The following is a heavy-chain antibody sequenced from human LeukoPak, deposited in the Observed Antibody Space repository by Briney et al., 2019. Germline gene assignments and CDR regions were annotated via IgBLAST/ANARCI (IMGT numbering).Heavy chain of an antibody. CDR1: GYSFTDYY. V-gene: IGHV1-18*01. J-gene: IGHJ6*02. CDR2: ISAYNGNT. D-gene: IGHD5-12*01. Sequence: ASVKVSCKTSGYSFTDYYMHWVRQAPGQGLEWMGWISAYNGNTNYAQKLQGRVTMTTDTSTSTAYMELRSLRSDDTAVYYCARASATISVYGMDVWGQGTTVTVSS. CDR3: ARASATISVYGMDV.